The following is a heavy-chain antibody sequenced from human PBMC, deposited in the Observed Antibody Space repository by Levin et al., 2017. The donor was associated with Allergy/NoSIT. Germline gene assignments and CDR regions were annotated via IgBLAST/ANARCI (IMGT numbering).Heavy chain of an antibody. CDR3: ASLDIVVVPAANHKFDY. D-gene: IGHD2-2*01. J-gene: IGHJ4*02. V-gene: IGHV4-39*01. Sequence: SETLSLTCTVSGGSISSSSYYWGWIRQPPGKGLEWIGSIYYSGSTYYNPSLKSRVTISVDTSKNQFSLKLSSVTAADTAVYYCASLDIVVVPAANHKFDYWGQGTLVTVSS. CDR1: GGSISSSSYY. CDR2: IYYSGST.